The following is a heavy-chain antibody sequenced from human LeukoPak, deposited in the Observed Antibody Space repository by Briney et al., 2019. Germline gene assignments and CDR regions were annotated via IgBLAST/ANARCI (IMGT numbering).Heavy chain of an antibody. Sequence: ASVKVSCKASGYTFTSYDINWVRQATGQGLEWMGWMNPNSGNTGYAQKFQGRVTMTRNTSISTAYMELSSLRSEDTAVYYCASRYSYGYGVDYWGQGTLVTVSS. D-gene: IGHD5-18*01. CDR1: GYTFTSYD. CDR2: MNPNSGNT. V-gene: IGHV1-8*01. CDR3: ASRYSYGYGVDY. J-gene: IGHJ4*02.